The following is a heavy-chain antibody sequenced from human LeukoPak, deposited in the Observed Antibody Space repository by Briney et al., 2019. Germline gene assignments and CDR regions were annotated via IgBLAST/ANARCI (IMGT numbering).Heavy chain of an antibody. V-gene: IGHV3-53*01. CDR2: IYSGGST. J-gene: IGHJ4*02. CDR3: ASGGDAGYGYFDY. D-gene: IGHD2-21*01. CDR1: GFTVSSNY. Sequence: GGSLGLSCAASGFTVSSNYISWVRQAPGKGLEWVSVIYSGGSTYYADSVKGRFTISRDNSKNTLYLQMNSLRAEDTAVYYCASGGDAGYGYFDYWGQGTLVTVSS.